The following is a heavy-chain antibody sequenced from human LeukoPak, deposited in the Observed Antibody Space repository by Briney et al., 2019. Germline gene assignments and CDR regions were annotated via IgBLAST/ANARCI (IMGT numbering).Heavy chain of an antibody. CDR2: ISSTGSHT. V-gene: IGHV3-11*06. Sequence: GGSLRLSCAASGFTFNDYYMTWIRQAPGKGLEWVSYISSTGSHTIFADSVKGRFTISRDNAKNSLYLQMSNLRAEDTALYYCARQQTSAATGGFDFWGQGTLVTVSS. CDR3: ARQQTSAATGGFDF. J-gene: IGHJ4*02. D-gene: IGHD6-25*01. CDR1: GFTFNDYY.